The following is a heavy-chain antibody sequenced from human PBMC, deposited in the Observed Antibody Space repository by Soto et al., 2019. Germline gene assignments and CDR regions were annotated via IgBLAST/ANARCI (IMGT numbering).Heavy chain of an antibody. CDR2: IYPGDSDT. V-gene: IGHV5-51*01. D-gene: IGHD6-19*01. Sequence: PGESLNISCKGSGYSFTSYLIGWVRQMPGKGLEWMGIIYPGDSDTRYSPSFQGQVTISADKSISTAYLQWSSLKASDTAMYYCARSRRGAYSSGWYSPSGYYNYGIDVWGQGTKVTVSS. J-gene: IGHJ6*02. CDR3: ARSRRGAYSSGWYSPSGYYNYGIDV. CDR1: GYSFTSYL.